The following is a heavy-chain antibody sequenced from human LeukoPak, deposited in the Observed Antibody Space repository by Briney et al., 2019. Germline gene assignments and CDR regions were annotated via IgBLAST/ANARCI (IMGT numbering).Heavy chain of an antibody. CDR2: TSSSSGSI. Sequence: GGSLRLSCAASGFTFTAYTMIWVRQAPGKGLELISYTSSSSGSIYYADSVMGRFTISRDNSKNSLFLQMSSLRDEDTAVYYCARGGGSMDVWGQGTTVTVSS. CDR1: GFTFTAYT. CDR3: ARGGGSMDV. V-gene: IGHV3-48*02. J-gene: IGHJ6*02.